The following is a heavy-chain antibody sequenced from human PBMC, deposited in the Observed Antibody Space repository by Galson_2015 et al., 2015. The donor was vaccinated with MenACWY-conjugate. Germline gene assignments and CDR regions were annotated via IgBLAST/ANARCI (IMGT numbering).Heavy chain of an antibody. CDR3: ARGYGGYNPLDS. Sequence: SLRLSCAASGFTFSNYWMHWVRQVPGKGLVWVSRINSDGSTISYADSVKGRFTISRDNAKNTLYLQMNSLRAKDTAVYYCARGYGGYNPLDSWGQGTLVTVSS. V-gene: IGHV3-74*01. D-gene: IGHD5-24*01. J-gene: IGHJ4*02. CDR2: INSDGSTI. CDR1: GFTFSNYW.